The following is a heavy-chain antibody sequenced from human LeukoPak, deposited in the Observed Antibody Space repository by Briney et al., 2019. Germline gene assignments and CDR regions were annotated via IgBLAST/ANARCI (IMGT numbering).Heavy chain of an antibody. CDR1: GFTFSSYW. J-gene: IGHJ6*02. V-gene: IGHV3-74*01. Sequence: PGGSLRLSCTVSGFTFSSYWMHWVRQAPGMGLVWVSRINTDGSTTSYADSVKGRFTISRDNAKNTLYLQVNSLRAEDTAVYYCARVSGTIQIWPQPFGDGMDVWGQGTTVTVSS. D-gene: IGHD5-18*01. CDR3: ARVSGTIQIWPQPFGDGMDV. CDR2: INTDGSTT.